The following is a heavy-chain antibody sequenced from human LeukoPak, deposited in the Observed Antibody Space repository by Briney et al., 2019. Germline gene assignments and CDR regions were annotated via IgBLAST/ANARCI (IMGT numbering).Heavy chain of an antibody. CDR2: IYYTGST. Sequence: PSETLSLTCTVSGGSISTYYWSWTREPPGKGLEWIGYIYYTGSTSYNPSLTSRVTMSLDASKSQFSLKLSSVTAADTAVYYCARRGYYGSGSYYLPNNWFDPWGQGTLVTVSS. V-gene: IGHV4-59*12. D-gene: IGHD3-10*01. CDR1: GGSISTYY. J-gene: IGHJ5*02. CDR3: ARRGYYGSGSYYLPNNWFDP.